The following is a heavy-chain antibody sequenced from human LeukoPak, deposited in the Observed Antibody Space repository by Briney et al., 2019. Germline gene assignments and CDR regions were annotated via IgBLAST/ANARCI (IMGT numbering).Heavy chain of an antibody. V-gene: IGHV4-39*01. Sequence: PSETLSLTCTVSGGSISSSSYYWGWIRQPPGKGLEWIGSIYYSGSTYYNPSLKSRVTISVDTSRNQFSLKLSSVTAADTAVYYCAAAAGTVFDYWGQGTLVTVSS. J-gene: IGHJ4*02. D-gene: IGHD6-13*01. CDR2: IYYSGST. CDR3: AAAAGTVFDY. CDR1: GGSISSSSYY.